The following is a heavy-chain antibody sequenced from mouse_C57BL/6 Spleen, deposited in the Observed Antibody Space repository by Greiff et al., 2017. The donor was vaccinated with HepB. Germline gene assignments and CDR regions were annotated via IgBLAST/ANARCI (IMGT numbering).Heavy chain of an antibody. D-gene: IGHD1-1*01. CDR1: GYTFTSYW. Sequence: QVQLQHPGAELVRPGSSVKLSCKASGYTFTSYWLHWVKQRPIQGLEWIGNIDPSDSETHYNQKFKDKATLTVDKSSSTAYMQLSSLTSEDSAVYYCARGYYYGSSHWYFDVWGTGTTVTVSS. CDR3: ARGYYYGSSHWYFDV. V-gene: IGHV1-52*01. J-gene: IGHJ1*03. CDR2: IDPSDSET.